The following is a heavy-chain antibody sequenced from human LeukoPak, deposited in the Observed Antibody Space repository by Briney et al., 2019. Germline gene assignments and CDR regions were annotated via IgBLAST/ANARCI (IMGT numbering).Heavy chain of an antibody. CDR2: ISAQHGQT. Sequence: ASVKVSCKTSGYSENFYGITWVRQVAGQGLEWMGWISAQHGQTEYAPNSQDRVTMTTDTYTNTAYMELRSLRSDDTAVYYCARDDEAAALDYWGQGTLVTVSS. CDR1: GYSENFYG. V-gene: IGHV1-18*01. CDR3: ARDDEAAALDY. D-gene: IGHD6-13*01. J-gene: IGHJ4*02.